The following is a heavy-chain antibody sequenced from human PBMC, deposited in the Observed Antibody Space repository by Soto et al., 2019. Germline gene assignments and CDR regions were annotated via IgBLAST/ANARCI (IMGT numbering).Heavy chain of an antibody. CDR3: ARYIAASGTFYFDY. D-gene: IGHD6-13*01. CDR1: GGSISSSNW. Sequence: QVQLQESGPGLVKPSGTLSLTCAVSGGSISSSNWWSWVRQPPGKGLEWIGEIYHSGSSNYKPSLKNRVTITVDSFKTQFSLELSSVTVADTAVYYCARYIAASGTFYFDYWGQGTLVTVSS. CDR2: IYHSGSS. V-gene: IGHV4-4*02. J-gene: IGHJ4*02.